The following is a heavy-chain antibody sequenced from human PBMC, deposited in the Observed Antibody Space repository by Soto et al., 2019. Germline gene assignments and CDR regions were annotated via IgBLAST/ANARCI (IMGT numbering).Heavy chain of an antibody. V-gene: IGHV5-10-1*01. Sequence: PGESLKISCNGSGYSFTSYWISWVRQMPGKGLEWMGRIDPSDSYTNYSPSFQGHVTISADKSISTAYLQWSSLKASDTAMYYCAEGPHYYDSSGDDAFDIWGQGTMVTVSS. CDR1: GYSFTSYW. D-gene: IGHD3-22*01. CDR3: AEGPHYYDSSGDDAFDI. CDR2: IDPSDSYT. J-gene: IGHJ3*02.